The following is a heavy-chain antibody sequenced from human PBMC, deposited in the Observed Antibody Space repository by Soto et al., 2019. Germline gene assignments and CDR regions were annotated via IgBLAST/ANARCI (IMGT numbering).Heavy chain of an antibody. CDR3: ARGRVLRVVPLYYYCMGA. CDR1: GGTFSSYA. Sequence: QVQLVQSGAEVKKPGSSVKVSCKASGGTFSSYAISWVRQAPGQGLEWMGGIIPIFGTANYAQKFQGRVTITAVESTSTAYMVLSSLRSADTAVYSCARGRVLRVVPLYYYCMGASGQGTTVTV. D-gene: IGHD3-10*01. J-gene: IGHJ6*01. CDR2: IIPIFGTA. V-gene: IGHV1-69*01.